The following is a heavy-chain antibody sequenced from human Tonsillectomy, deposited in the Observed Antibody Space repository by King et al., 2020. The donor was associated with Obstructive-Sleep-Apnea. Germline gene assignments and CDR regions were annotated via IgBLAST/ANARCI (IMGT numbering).Heavy chain of an antibody. J-gene: IGHJ6*02. CDR1: GGSFSGYY. CDR2: INHSGST. D-gene: IGHD2-15*01. CDR3: AGGTWDCSGGICYSYYGMDV. V-gene: IGHV4-34*01. Sequence: VQLQQWGAGLLKPSETLSLTCAVYGGSFSGYYWSWIRQPPGKGLEWIGEINHSGSTNYNPSLKSRVTISVDTSKNQFSLNVNSVTAADTAVDYCAGGTWDCSGGICYSYYGMDVWGQGTTVTVSS.